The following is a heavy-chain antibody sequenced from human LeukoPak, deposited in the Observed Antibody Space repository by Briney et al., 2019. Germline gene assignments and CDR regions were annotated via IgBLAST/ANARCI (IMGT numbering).Heavy chain of an antibody. V-gene: IGHV3-30*18. CDR3: AKDSNGYGYFDY. CDR2: ISYDGSNK. J-gene: IGHJ4*02. CDR1: GFTFSSYG. Sequence: GGSLRLSCAASGFTFSSYGMHWVRQAPGKGLEWVAVISYDGSNKYYADSVKGRFTISRDNSKNTLYLQMNSLRAEDTAVYYCAKDSNGYGYFDYWGQGTLVTVSS. D-gene: IGHD5-12*01.